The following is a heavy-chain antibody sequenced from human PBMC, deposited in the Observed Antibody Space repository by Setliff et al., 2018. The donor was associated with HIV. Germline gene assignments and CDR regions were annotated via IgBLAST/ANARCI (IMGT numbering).Heavy chain of an antibody. Sequence: SETLSLTCTVSGGSIRNYYWNWIRQPPGKGLEWIGYIYYDGTTNSNPSLKSRVTISVTTSKNQFSLKLSSVTAADTALYFCARATFGSTSSGINYYMDVWGKGTTVTVSS. D-gene: IGHD3-10*01. CDR3: ARATFGSTSSGINYYMDV. J-gene: IGHJ6*03. CDR1: GGSIRNYY. V-gene: IGHV4-59*01. CDR2: IYYDGTT.